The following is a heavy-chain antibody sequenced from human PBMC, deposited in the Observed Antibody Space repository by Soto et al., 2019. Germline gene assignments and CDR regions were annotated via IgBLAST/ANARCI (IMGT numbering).Heavy chain of an antibody. CDR2: IYYSGST. Sequence: PSETLSLTCTVSGGSISSYYWSWIRQPPGKGLEWIGYIYYSGSTNYNPSLKSRVTISVDTSKNQFSLKLSSVTAADTAVYYCARGGTGLFDYWGQGTLVTVSS. D-gene: IGHD2-15*01. V-gene: IGHV4-59*08. CDR3: ARGGTGLFDY. CDR1: GGSISSYY. J-gene: IGHJ4*02.